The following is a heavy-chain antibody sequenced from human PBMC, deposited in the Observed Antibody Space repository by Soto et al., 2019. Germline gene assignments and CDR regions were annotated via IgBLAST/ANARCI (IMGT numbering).Heavy chain of an antibody. CDR3: ARDQHNIWFPYYYGMDV. Sequence: PGGSLRHSCAASGFTFSDYYMSWIRQAPGKGLEWVSYISSSGSTIYYADSVKGRFTISRDNAKNSLYLQMNSLRAEDTAVYYCARDQHNIWFPYYYGMDVWSQGTTVTVSS. V-gene: IGHV3-11*01. D-gene: IGHD3-10*01. CDR2: ISSSGSTI. J-gene: IGHJ6*02. CDR1: GFTFSDYY.